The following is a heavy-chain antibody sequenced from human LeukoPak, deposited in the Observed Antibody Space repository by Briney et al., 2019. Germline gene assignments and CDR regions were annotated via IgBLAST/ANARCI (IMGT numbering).Heavy chain of an antibody. V-gene: IGHV3-30*02. CDR1: GFTFSSYG. Sequence: GGSLRLSCAASGFTFSSYGMHWVRQAPGKGLEWVAFIRYDGSNKYYADSVKGRFTISRDNSKNTLYLHMNSLRAEDTAVYYCAKSRIVAGGEYFLHWGQGTLVTVSS. D-gene: IGHD3-22*01. CDR3: AKSRIVAGGEYFLH. CDR2: IRYDGSNK. J-gene: IGHJ1*01.